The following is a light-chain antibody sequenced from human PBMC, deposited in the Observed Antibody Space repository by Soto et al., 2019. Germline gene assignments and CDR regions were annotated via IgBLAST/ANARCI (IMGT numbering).Light chain of an antibody. CDR1: QIVSNNY. V-gene: IGKV3-20*01. Sequence: EIVLTQSPGTLSLSPGEGATLSCRTNQIVSNNYLAWYQQKPGQAPRLLVYGASRRATGIPDRFSGSGFGTDFTLTISRLEPEDFAVYYCQQYGNSLPWTFGQGTKVDIK. J-gene: IGKJ1*01. CDR3: QQYGNSLPWT. CDR2: GAS.